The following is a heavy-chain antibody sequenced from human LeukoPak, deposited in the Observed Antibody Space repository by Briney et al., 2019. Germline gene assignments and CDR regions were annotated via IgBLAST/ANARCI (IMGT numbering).Heavy chain of an antibody. J-gene: IGHJ4*02. V-gene: IGHV3-23*01. CDR2: ISGSGGST. CDR3: AKEGGYSSGWYRGDY. D-gene: IGHD6-19*01. Sequence: PGGSLRLSCAASGFTFSSYAMSWVRQAPGKGLEWVSAISGSGGSTYYADSVKGRFTISRDNSKNTPYLQMNSLRAEDTAVYYCAKEGGYSSGWYRGDYWGQGTLVTVSS. CDR1: GFTFSSYA.